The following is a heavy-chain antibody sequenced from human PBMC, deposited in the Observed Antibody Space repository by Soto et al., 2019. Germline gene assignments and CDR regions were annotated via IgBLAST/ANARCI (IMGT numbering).Heavy chain of an antibody. CDR3: ARDTIYYNTTDYSFDY. CDR1: GYTFTSYG. J-gene: IGHJ4*02. CDR2: INPCGGST. Sequence: ASAKVTCKGSGYTFTSYGVSWVRQATGQGLEWMGMINPCGGSTTYAQKFQGRVIMTRDTSTSTLYMELTSLRSEDTAVYYCARDTIYYNTTDYSFDYWGQGTLVTVSS. V-gene: IGHV1-46*03. D-gene: IGHD3-22*01.